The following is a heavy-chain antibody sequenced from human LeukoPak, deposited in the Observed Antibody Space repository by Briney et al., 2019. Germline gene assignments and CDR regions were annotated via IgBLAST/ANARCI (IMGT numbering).Heavy chain of an antibody. CDR3: AREGTKAGKEPSYNWFDP. CDR1: GGSISSYY. V-gene: IGHV4-59*01. CDR2: IYYGGST. D-gene: IGHD1-14*01. Sequence: PSETLSLTCTVSGGSISSYYWSWIRQPPGKGLEWIGYIYYGGSTNYNPSLKSRVTISVDTSKNQFSLKLSSVTAADTAVYYCAREGTKAGKEPSYNWFDPWGQGTLVTVSS. J-gene: IGHJ5*02.